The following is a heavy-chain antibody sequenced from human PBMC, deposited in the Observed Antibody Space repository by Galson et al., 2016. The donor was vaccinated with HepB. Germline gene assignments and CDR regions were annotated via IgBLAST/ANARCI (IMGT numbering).Heavy chain of an antibody. CDR1: GFTFNDFT. CDR3: SRGGGFRCSSSSCYLVHHSYFDY. D-gene: IGHD2-2*01. V-gene: IGHV3-49*04. Sequence: SLRLSCAAFGFTFNDFTFNDFYMSWVRQAPGKGLEWIGFLRSKTYGGTTEYAASVKGRFTISRDDSKNIAYVQMNSLKTEDTAVYYCSRGGGFRCSSSSCYLVHHSYFDYWGQGTLVSVSS. J-gene: IGHJ4*02. CDR2: LRSKTYGGTT.